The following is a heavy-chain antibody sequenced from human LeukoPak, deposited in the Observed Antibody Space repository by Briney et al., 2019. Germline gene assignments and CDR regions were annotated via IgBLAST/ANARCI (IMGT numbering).Heavy chain of an antibody. CDR3: ARHSSGWSIDY. CDR1: GFTVSSNY. J-gene: IGHJ4*02. D-gene: IGHD6-19*01. Sequence: TGGSLRLSCAASGFTVSSNYMSWVRQAPGKGLEWVSVIYSGGSTYYADSVKGRFTISRHNLKSTLYLQMNSLRTEDTAVYYCARHSSGWSIDYWGQGTLVTVSS. CDR2: IYSGGST. V-gene: IGHV3-53*04.